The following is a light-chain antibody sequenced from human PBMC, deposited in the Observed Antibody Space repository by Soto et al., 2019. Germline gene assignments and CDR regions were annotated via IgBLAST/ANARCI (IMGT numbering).Light chain of an antibody. Sequence: EIILTQSPATLSLSPGERATLSCRASQSIASYLAWYQQKPGQAPRLLIYGASNRATGIPARFNGSGSGTDLTLTISSLEPEDFAVYYCQQRSNWPPLTFGGGTKVEIK. CDR3: QQRSNWPPLT. CDR2: GAS. CDR1: QSIASY. V-gene: IGKV3-11*01. J-gene: IGKJ4*01.